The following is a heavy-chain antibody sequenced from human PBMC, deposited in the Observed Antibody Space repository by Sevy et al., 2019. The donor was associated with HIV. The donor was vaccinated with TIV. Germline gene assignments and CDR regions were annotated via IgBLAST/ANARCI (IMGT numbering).Heavy chain of an antibody. CDR1: GFTFSSYS. V-gene: IGHV3-21*01. J-gene: IGHJ4*02. CDR2: ISSSSSYI. CDR3: ARERPYNFWRGYYRELDY. Sequence: GGSLRLSCAASGFTFSSYSMNWVRQAPGKGLEWVSSISSSSSYIYYADSVKGRFTISRDNVKNSLYLQMNSLRAEDTAVYYCARERPYNFWRGYYRELDYWGQGTLVTVSS. D-gene: IGHD3-3*01.